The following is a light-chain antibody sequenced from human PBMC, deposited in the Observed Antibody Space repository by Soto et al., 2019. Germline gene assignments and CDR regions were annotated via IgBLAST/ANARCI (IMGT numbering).Light chain of an antibody. CDR2: HVS. J-gene: IGLJ2*01. CDR3: CSYTTSRTLVV. V-gene: IGLV2-14*01. CDR1: SSDIGDWNY. Sequence: QSALTQPASVSGSPGQSITISCTGTSSDIGDWNYVSWYQQFPGKAPKVMIYHVSNRPSGVSDRFSGSKSGNTAFLTISGLQAEDDADYYCCSYTTSRTLVVFGGGTKLTVL.